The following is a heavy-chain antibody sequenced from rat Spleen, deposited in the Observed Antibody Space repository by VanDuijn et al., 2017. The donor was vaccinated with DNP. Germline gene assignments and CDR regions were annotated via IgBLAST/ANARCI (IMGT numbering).Heavy chain of an antibody. V-gene: IGHV2S12*01. CDR2: IWSGGST. J-gene: IGHJ2*01. CDR3: ARAIYGDYDY. D-gene: IGHD1-7*01. CDR1: GFSLTTYG. Sequence: QVQLEESGPGLLQPSQTLSLTCTVSGFSLTTYGVTWARQPPGKGLEWVGAIWSGGSTDYNSALKSRLSISRDTSKSQVFLKMNSMQTEDTAMYFCARAIYGDYDYWGQGVMVTVSS.